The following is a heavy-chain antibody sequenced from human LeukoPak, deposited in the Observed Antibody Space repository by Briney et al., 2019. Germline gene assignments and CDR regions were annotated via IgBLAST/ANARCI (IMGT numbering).Heavy chain of an antibody. D-gene: IGHD3-16*01. CDR2: IKSWFNGGTQ. CDR1: GLRFSDAW. Sequence: GGSLRLSCAASGLRFSDAWMTWVRQAPGKGLECVGRIKSWFNGGTQDLAATVKGRFIISREDSRNTVYLQLNSLKTEDTAAYYCTKDRPYTGGGVIASWGPGTLVTVSS. CDR3: TKDRPYTGGGVIAS. V-gene: IGHV3-15*01. J-gene: IGHJ5*01.